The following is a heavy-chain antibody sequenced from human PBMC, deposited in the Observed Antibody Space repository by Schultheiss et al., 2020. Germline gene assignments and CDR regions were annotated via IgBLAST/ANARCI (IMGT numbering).Heavy chain of an antibody. D-gene: IGHD6-13*01. Sequence: GGSLRLSCAASGFTFSSYWMHWVRQARGKGLVWVSRIHSDGSSTSYADSVKGRFTISRDNSKNTLYLQMNSLRAEDTAVHYCAREATYSSSWYAMGPNYFDYWGQGTLVTVSS. V-gene: IGHV3-74*01. CDR3: AREATYSSSWYAMGPNYFDY. J-gene: IGHJ4*02. CDR2: IHSDGSST. CDR1: GFTFSSYW.